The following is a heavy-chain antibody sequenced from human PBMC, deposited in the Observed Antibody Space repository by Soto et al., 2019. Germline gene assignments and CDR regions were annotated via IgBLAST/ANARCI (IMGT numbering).Heavy chain of an antibody. J-gene: IGHJ4*02. CDR3: ANWHTFKHDSLAYSVVDC. D-gene: IGHD3-16*01. CDR2: ISGGDGSP. Sequence: GGALRVSCVASGFTFSSYAMTWVRQAPGKGLEWVSAISGGDGSPSYADSVKGRFTISRDNSKNTLYLHMNSLRADDPAAYYFANWHTFKHDSLAYSVVDCWGQGTQVTVSS. CDR1: GFTFSSYA. V-gene: IGHV3-23*01.